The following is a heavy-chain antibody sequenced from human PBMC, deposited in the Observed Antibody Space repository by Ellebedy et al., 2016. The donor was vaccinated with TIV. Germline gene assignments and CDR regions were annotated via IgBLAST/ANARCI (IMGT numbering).Heavy chain of an antibody. CDR2: ISGYNGNT. Sequence: AASVQVSCKASGYTFTNYGISWVRQAPGQGLEWMGWISGYNGNTYSAQKLQGRVTMTTDTSTSTAYMELRSLRSDDTAVYYCAGFVEGDYEDYWGQGALVTVSS. V-gene: IGHV1-18*04. J-gene: IGHJ4*02. D-gene: IGHD4-17*01. CDR1: GYTFTNYG. CDR3: AGFVEGDYEDY.